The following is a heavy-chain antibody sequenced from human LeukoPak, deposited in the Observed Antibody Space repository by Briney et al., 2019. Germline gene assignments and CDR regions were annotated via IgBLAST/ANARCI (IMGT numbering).Heavy chain of an antibody. Sequence: GGSLRLSCAASGFTFSRYSMNWVRQAPGKGLEWVSFISSSSSYIYYAESVKGRFTISRDNAKNSLYLQMNSLRAEDTAVYYCARVSNYDILTGYYSYWGQGTLVTVSS. CDR1: GFTFSRYS. CDR3: ARVSNYDILTGYYSY. V-gene: IGHV3-21*01. D-gene: IGHD3-9*01. CDR2: ISSSSSYI. J-gene: IGHJ4*02.